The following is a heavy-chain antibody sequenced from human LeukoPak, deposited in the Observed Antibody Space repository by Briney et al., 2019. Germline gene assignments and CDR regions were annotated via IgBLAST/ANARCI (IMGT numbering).Heavy chain of an antibody. CDR2: ISTSSSYI. CDR3: AREEGGKLGIDYYFDY. Sequence: GGSLRLSCAASGFTFSSYSMSWVRQAPGKGLAWVSSISTSSSYIYYADSVKGRFTISRDNARNSLYLQMNSLRAEDTAVYYCAREEGGKLGIDYYFDYWGQGTLVTVSS. J-gene: IGHJ4*02. V-gene: IGHV3-21*01. D-gene: IGHD7-27*01. CDR1: GFTFSSYS.